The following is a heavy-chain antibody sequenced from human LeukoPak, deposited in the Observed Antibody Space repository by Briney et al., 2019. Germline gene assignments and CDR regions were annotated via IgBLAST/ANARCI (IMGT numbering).Heavy chain of an antibody. V-gene: IGHV3-7*01. CDR2: IKQDGSER. CDR1: GFTFSSYW. J-gene: IGHJ4*02. Sequence: GGSLRLSCAASGFTFSSYWMTWVRQAPGKGLEWVANIKQDGSERYFVDSVKGRFTISRDNAKNSLYLQMNSLRADDTAVYYCARTTDYSSGFDYWGQGTLVTVSS. D-gene: IGHD6-19*01. CDR3: ARTTDYSSGFDY.